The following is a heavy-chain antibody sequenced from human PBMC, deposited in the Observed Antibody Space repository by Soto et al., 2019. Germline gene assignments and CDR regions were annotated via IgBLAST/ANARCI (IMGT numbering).Heavy chain of an antibody. Sequence: GGSLRLSCAASGFTFSRYSMNWVRQAPGKGLEWGSSISSSGSYIHYADSVKGRFTISRDNAKNSLYLQMNSLRAEDTAVYYCEREVGGYGLDVWGQGTTVTVSS. V-gene: IGHV3-21*01. D-gene: IGHD6-19*01. CDR3: EREVGGYGLDV. CDR2: ISSSGSYI. J-gene: IGHJ6*02. CDR1: GFTFSRYS.